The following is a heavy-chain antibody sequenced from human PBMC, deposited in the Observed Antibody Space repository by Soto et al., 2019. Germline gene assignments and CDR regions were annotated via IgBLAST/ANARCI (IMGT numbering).Heavy chain of an antibody. V-gene: IGHV3-23*01. CDR1: GFTFSSYA. CDR2: ISGSGGST. J-gene: IGHJ6*02. Sequence: GGSLRLSCAASGFTFSSYAMSWVRQAPGKGLEWVSAISGSGGSTYYADSVKGRFTISRDNSKNTLYLQMNSLRAEDTAVYYCANAEYYYGSGSYPKYYYYGMDVWGQGTTVTVSS. CDR3: ANAEYYYGSGSYPKYYYYGMDV. D-gene: IGHD3-10*01.